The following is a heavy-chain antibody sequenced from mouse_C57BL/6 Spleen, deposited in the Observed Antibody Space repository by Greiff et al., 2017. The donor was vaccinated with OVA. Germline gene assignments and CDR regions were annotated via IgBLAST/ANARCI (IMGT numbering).Heavy chain of an antibody. J-gene: IGHJ4*01. CDR2: INPNNGGT. Sequence: VQLKESGPELVKPGASVKMSCKASGYTFTDYNMHWVKQSHGKSLEWIGYINPNNGGTSYNQKFKGKATLTVNKSSSTAYMELRSLTSEDSAVYYCAREKGHYGSSYGARDYWGQGTSVTVSS. CDR3: AREKGHYGSSYGARDY. V-gene: IGHV1-22*01. CDR1: GYTFTDYN. D-gene: IGHD1-1*01.